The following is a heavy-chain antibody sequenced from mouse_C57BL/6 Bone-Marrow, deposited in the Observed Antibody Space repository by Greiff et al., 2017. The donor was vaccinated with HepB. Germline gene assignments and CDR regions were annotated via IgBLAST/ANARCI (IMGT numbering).Heavy chain of an antibody. V-gene: IGHV2-2*01. D-gene: IGHD1-1*01. CDR3: ARFYGSSYGYFDY. CDR2: IWSGGST. CDR1: GFSLTSYG. Sequence: VKLQESGPGLVQPSQSLSITCTVSGFSLTSYGVHWVRQSPGKGLEWLGVIWSGGSTDYNAAFISRLSISKDNSKSQVFFKMNSLQADDTAIYYCARFYGSSYGYFDYWGQGTTLTVSS. J-gene: IGHJ2*01.